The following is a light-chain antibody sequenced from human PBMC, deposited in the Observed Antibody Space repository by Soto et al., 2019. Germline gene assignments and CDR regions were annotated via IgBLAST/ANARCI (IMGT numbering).Light chain of an antibody. CDR2: AAS. J-gene: IGKJ4*01. V-gene: IGKV1-8*01. Sequence: IRMTQSPCSLSASXGGRITITXXASQGISSYLAWYQQKPGKAPKLLIYAASTLQSGVPSRFSGSGSGTDFTLTISCLQSEDFATYYCQQYYSYPLTFGGGTKVDIK. CDR3: QQYYSYPLT. CDR1: QGISSY.